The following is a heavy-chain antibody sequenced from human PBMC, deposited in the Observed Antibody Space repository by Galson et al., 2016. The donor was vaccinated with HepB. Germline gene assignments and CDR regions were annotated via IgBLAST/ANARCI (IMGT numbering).Heavy chain of an antibody. V-gene: IGHV6-1*01. CDR3: SRGPGSFSTYYHFYYMDV. J-gene: IGHJ6*03. CDR1: ADSVSSDSAA. Sequence: CAIPADSVSSDSAAWNWIRQSPSTRLEWLGRTSFRSNWYSDYEVSVTSRISINVDTHKNQFSLQLNSMTPEDSAVYYGSRGPGSFSTYYHFYYMDVWGGGTTVTVSS. D-gene: IGHD3-10*01. CDR2: TSFRSNWYS.